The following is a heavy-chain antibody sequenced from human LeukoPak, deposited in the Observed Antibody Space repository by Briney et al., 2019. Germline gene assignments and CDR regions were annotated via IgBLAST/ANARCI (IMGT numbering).Heavy chain of an antibody. CDR3: ARGEVTLVY. CDR2: IYYSGST. Sequence: SGTLSLTCTASGGSISSYYWSWIRQPPGKGLEWVWYIYYSGSTNYNPSLKSRVTISVDTSKNQFSLKLSSVTAADTAVYYCARGEVTLVYWGQGTLVTVSS. CDR1: GGSISSYY. D-gene: IGHD3-10*01. J-gene: IGHJ4*02. V-gene: IGHV4-59*08.